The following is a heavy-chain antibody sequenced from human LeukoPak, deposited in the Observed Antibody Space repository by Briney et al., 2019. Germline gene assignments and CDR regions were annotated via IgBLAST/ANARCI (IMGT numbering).Heavy chain of an antibody. CDR3: ARLHCSSTSCYGPLYYYYGMDV. CDR1: GGSSSGYY. V-gene: IGHV4-34*01. Sequence: PSETLSLTCAVYGGSSSGYYWSWIRQRPGKGLEWIGEINHSGSTNYNPSLKSRVTISVDTSKNQFSLKLSSVTAADTAVYYCARLHCSSTSCYGPLYYYYGMDVWGKGTTVTVSS. CDR2: INHSGST. J-gene: IGHJ6*04. D-gene: IGHD2-2*01.